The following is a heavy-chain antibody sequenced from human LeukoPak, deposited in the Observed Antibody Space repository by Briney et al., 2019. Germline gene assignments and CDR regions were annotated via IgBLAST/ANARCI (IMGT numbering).Heavy chain of an antibody. J-gene: IGHJ6*02. D-gene: IGHD5-18*01. V-gene: IGHV3-11*01. CDR2: ISSSGSTI. CDR1: GFTFSDYY. Sequence: PGGSLRLSCAASGFTFSDYYMSWIRQAPGKGLEWVSYISSSGSTIYYADSVKGRFTISRDNAKNSLYLQMNSLRAEDTAVYYCARDPPYSYGYCYGMDVWGQGTTVTVSS. CDR3: ARDPPYSYGYCYGMDV.